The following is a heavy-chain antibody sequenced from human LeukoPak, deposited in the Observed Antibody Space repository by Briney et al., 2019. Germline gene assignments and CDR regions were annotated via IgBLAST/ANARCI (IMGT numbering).Heavy chain of an antibody. Sequence: SETLSLTCTVSGGSISSYYWSWIRQPPGKGLEWIGEVNPSGSTNYNPSLKSRVTLSVDTSKNQFSLNLSSVTAADTAVYYCARGGVDYDSSGFFFDPDFYYYMDVWGEGTTVTVSS. V-gene: IGHV4-34*01. CDR3: ARGGVDYDSSGFFFDPDFYYYMDV. D-gene: IGHD3-22*01. J-gene: IGHJ6*03. CDR1: GGSISSYY. CDR2: VNPSGST.